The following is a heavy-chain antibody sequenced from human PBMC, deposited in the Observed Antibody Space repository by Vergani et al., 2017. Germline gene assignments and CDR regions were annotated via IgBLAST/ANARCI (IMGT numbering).Heavy chain of an antibody. CDR2: ISGSGGST. CDR3: AKGANWNALINWFDP. J-gene: IGHJ5*02. D-gene: IGHD1-20*01. Sequence: EVQLVESGGGLVQPGRSLRLSCAASGFTFSSYAMSWVRQAPGKGLEWVSAISGSGGSTYYADSVKGRFTISRDNAKNSLYLQMNSLRAEDTALYYCAKGANWNALINWFDPWGQGTLVTVSS. V-gene: IGHV3-23*04. CDR1: GFTFSSYA.